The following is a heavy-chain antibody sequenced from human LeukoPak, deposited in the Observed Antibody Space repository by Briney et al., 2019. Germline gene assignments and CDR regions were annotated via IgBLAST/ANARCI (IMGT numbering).Heavy chain of an antibody. V-gene: IGHV4-59*01. CDR3: ASFLYDSSGYLYNDAFDI. D-gene: IGHD3-22*01. J-gene: IGHJ3*02. CDR2: IFYSGST. Sequence: SETLSLTCTVSGGSISSYYWSWIRQPPGKGLEWIGYIFYSGSTNYNPSLKSRVTISVDTSKNQFSLKLSSVTAADTAVYYCASFLYDSSGYLYNDAFDIWGQGTMVTVSS. CDR1: GGSISSYY.